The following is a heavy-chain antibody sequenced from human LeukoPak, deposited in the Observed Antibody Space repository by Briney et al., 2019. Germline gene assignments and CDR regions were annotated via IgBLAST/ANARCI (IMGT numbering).Heavy chain of an antibody. Sequence: GGSLRLSCAASGFTLTSYWMHWVRQAPGKGLVWVSRVNHDGRGTAYADSVTGRFTISRDNAKNTVYLQMNSLRAEDTAVYYCAREHLPPSGHWGQGTLVTVSS. CDR1: GFTLTSYW. V-gene: IGHV3-74*01. CDR2: VNHDGRGT. CDR3: AREHLPPSGH. J-gene: IGHJ1*01.